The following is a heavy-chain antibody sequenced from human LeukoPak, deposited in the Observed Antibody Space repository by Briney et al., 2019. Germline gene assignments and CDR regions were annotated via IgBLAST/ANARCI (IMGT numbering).Heavy chain of an antibody. CDR3: ASWGMATIRPNTFDI. CDR1: GYTFTGYY. Sequence: ASVKVSCKASGYTFTGYYMHWVRQAPGQGLEWMGWINPNSGSTNYAQKFQGRVTMTRDTSISTAYMELSRLRSDDTAVYYCASWGMATIRPNTFDIWGQGTMVTVSS. D-gene: IGHD5-24*01. CDR2: INPNSGST. V-gene: IGHV1-2*02. J-gene: IGHJ3*02.